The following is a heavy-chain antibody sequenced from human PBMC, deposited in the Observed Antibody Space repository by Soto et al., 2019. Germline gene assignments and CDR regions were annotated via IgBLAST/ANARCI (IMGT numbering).Heavy chain of an antibody. D-gene: IGHD3-10*01. J-gene: IGHJ4*02. CDR3: ARGYGSGSSYTDLIDY. V-gene: IGHV1-8*01. CDR1: GYTFTSYD. CDR2: MNPNSGNT. Sequence: QVPLVQSGAEVKKPGASVKVSCKASGYTFTSYDINWVRQATGQGLEWMGWMNPNSGNTGYAQKFQGRVTMTRSTSISTAYMELSSLRSEDTAVYYCARGYGSGSSYTDLIDYWGQGTLVTVSS.